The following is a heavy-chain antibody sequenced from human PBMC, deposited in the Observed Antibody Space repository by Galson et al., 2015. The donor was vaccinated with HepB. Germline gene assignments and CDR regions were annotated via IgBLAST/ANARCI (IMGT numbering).Heavy chain of an antibody. CDR1: GFTFSSYS. D-gene: IGHD3-3*01. Sequence: SLRLSCAASGFTFSSYSMNWVRQAPGKGLEWVSYISSSSSTIYYADSVKGRFTISRDNAKNSLYLQMNSLRAEDTAVYYCARDAQDYDFWSGYPAGLYFDYWGQGTLVTVSS. J-gene: IGHJ4*02. V-gene: IGHV3-48*01. CDR3: ARDAQDYDFWSGYPAGLYFDY. CDR2: ISSSSSTI.